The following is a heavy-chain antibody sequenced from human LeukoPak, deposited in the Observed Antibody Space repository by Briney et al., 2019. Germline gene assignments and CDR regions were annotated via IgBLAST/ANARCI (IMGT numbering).Heavy chain of an antibody. V-gene: IGHV3-74*01. Sequence: GGSLRLSXAASGFTFSSSWMHWVRQVPGKGLVWISRISSDGITTNYADSMKGRFTISRDNAKNTVYLQMNSLRAEDTAVYYCARDPKYSSTDYWGQGTLVTVSS. CDR1: GFTFSSSW. CDR3: ARDPKYSSTDY. D-gene: IGHD6-13*01. CDR2: ISSDGITT. J-gene: IGHJ4*02.